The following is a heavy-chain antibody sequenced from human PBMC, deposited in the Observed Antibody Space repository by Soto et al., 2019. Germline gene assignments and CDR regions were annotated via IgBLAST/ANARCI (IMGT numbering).Heavy chain of an antibody. V-gene: IGHV4-34*12. J-gene: IGHJ4*02. CDR1: GGSFSGYY. CDR3: ARPHYDSNTFYNYFDY. Sequence: PSETLSLTCAVYGGSFSGYYWSWIRQPPGKGLEWIGEIFHGGSTNYSPSLKSRVTISVDTSKNHFSLELSSVTAADTAVYYCARPHYDSNTFYNYFDYWGQGTLVTAPQ. D-gene: IGHD3-22*01. CDR2: IFHGGST.